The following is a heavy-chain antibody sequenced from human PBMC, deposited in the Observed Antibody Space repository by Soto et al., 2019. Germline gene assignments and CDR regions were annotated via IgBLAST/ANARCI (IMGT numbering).Heavy chain of an antibody. Sequence: QVQLVQSGTEVKKPGASVKVCSKTSGYTFTNHGINWVRQAPGQGLEWMGWINPYNANTNYAQKLQGRVIMTTDTSTTTAYMDLRSLTSDDTAVYYCARDRVAGIWGDAFDIWGQGTVVTVSS. D-gene: IGHD3-16*01. CDR1: GYTFTNHG. V-gene: IGHV1-18*04. CDR2: INPYNANT. J-gene: IGHJ3*02. CDR3: ARDRVAGIWGDAFDI.